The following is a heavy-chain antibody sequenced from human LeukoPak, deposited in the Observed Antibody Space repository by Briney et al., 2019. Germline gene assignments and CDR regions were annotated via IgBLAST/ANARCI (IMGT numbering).Heavy chain of an antibody. Sequence: GGSLRLSCAASGFTFSNAWMSWVRQAPGKGLEWVGRIKSKTDGGTTDYAAPVKGRFTISRDDSKNTLYLQMNSLRAEDTAVYYCAKDVRGYYFDYWSQGTLVTVSS. V-gene: IGHV3-15*01. D-gene: IGHD3-16*01. CDR3: AKDVRGYYFDY. CDR2: IKSKTDGGTT. CDR1: GFTFSNAW. J-gene: IGHJ4*02.